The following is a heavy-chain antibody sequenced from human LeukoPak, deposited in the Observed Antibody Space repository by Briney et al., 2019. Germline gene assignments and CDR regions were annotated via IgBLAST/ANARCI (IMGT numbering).Heavy chain of an antibody. CDR3: ARQSIAAAGDIDY. Sequence: SVKVSCKASGGTFSSYAISWVRQAPGQGLEWMGGIIPIFGTANYAQEFQGRVTITADKSTSTAYMELSSLRSEDTAVYYCARQSIAAAGDIDYWGQGTLVTVSS. D-gene: IGHD6-13*01. CDR2: IIPIFGTA. CDR1: GGTFSSYA. V-gene: IGHV1-69*06. J-gene: IGHJ4*02.